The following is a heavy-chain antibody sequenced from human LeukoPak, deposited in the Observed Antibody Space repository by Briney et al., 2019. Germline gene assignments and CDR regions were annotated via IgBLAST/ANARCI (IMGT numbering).Heavy chain of an antibody. CDR3: ARDHTIAVPGPFDY. V-gene: IGHV3-33*01. D-gene: IGHD6-19*01. CDR2: VWYDGSNE. CDR1: GFTFSNYG. Sequence: GRSLRLSCAASGFTFSNYGMHWVRQAPGKGLEWVAVVWYDGSNENYADSVKGRFTLSRDNSKNTLYLQMNSLRAEDTAVYYCARDHTIAVPGPFDYWGQGALVTVSS. J-gene: IGHJ4*02.